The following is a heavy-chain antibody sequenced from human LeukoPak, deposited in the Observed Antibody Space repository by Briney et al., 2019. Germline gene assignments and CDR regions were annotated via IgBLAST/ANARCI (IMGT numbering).Heavy chain of an antibody. CDR3: ARGLNYAGSGYYFDS. J-gene: IGHJ4*02. V-gene: IGHV4-61*09. D-gene: IGHD3-22*01. CDR1: GGSISSGNYY. CDR2: IYTSGST. Sequence: PSQTLSLTCTVSGGSISSGNYYWSWIRQPAGKGLEWIGQIYTSGSTNYNPSLKSRVTISVDTSKNQFSLKLSSVTAADTAVYYCARGLNYAGSGYYFDSWGPGTLVTVSS.